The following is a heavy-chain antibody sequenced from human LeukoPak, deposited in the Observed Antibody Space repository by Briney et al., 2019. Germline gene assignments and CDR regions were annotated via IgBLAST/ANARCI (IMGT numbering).Heavy chain of an antibody. D-gene: IGHD4-11*01. J-gene: IGHJ6*03. CDR1: GGSISSSSYY. Sequence: PSETLSLTCTVSGGSISSSSYYWGWIRQPPGKGLEWIGSIYYSGSTYYNPSLKSRVTISVDTSKNQFSLKLSSVTAADTAVYYCARHHLTTAHYYYYMDVWGKGTTVTVSS. CDR3: ARHHLTTAHYYYYMDV. CDR2: IYYSGST. V-gene: IGHV4-39*01.